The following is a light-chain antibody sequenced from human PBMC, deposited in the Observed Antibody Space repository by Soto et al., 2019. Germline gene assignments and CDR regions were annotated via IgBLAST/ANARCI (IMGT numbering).Light chain of an antibody. CDR2: GAS. Sequence: EIVLTQSPGTLSLSPGERATLSCRASQRVSTSLLAWYQQKSGQAPRLLIYGASSRATGIPDRFSGSGSGIDFTLTISRLEAEDFAVYYCQQYGNAPLTFGGGTKVEIK. J-gene: IGKJ4*01. CDR3: QQYGNAPLT. V-gene: IGKV3-20*01. CDR1: QRVSTSL.